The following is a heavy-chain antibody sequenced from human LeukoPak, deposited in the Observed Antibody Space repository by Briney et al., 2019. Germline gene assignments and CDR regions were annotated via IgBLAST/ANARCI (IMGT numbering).Heavy chain of an antibody. D-gene: IGHD3-22*01. CDR2: IYYSGST. CDR1: GGSISSYY. V-gene: IGHV4-59*01. J-gene: IGHJ4*02. Sequence: SETLSLTCTVSGGSISSYYWSWIRQPPGKGLEWIGYIYYSGSTNYNPSLKSRVTISVDTSKNQFSLKLSSVTAADTAVYYCARASRGYYDSTVDYWGQGTLVTVSS. CDR3: ARASRGYYDSTVDY.